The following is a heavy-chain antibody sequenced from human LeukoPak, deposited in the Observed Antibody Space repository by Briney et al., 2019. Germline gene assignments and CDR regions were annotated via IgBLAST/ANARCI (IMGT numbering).Heavy chain of an antibody. V-gene: IGHV4-59*12. CDR1: GGSISDYF. CDR2: MHHSGSA. J-gene: IGHJ5*02. Sequence: SETLSLTCTVSGGSISDYFWSWVRQSPRNGLEWIGFMHHSGSANSNPSLRSRVTISMDTSKNQFSLKLSSVSAADTAVYYCAAYYDSSGYGNWFDPWGQGTLVTVSS. D-gene: IGHD3-22*01. CDR3: AAYYDSSGYGNWFDP.